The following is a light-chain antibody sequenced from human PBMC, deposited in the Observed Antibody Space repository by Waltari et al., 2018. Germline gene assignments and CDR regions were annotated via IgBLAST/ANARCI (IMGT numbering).Light chain of an antibody. CDR1: SSDVGGYHH. CDR3: SSYTSSSTLDVV. J-gene: IGLJ2*01. Sequence: QAALTQPAPLSGSPGQSLTISCTGTSSDVGGYHHVSWYQQHPGKAPQLMIYDVSNRPSGVSNRFSGSKSGNTASLTISGLQAEDEADYYCSSYTSSSTLDVVFGGGTKLTVL. V-gene: IGLV2-14*03. CDR2: DVS.